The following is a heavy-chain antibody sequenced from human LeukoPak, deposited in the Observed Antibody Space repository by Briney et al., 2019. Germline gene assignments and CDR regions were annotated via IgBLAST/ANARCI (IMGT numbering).Heavy chain of an antibody. D-gene: IGHD2-15*01. V-gene: IGHV1-69*04. CDR2: IIPILGIA. CDR1: GGTFSSYA. CDR3: ASEIRYCSGGRCPTHWFAP. Sequence: ASVKVSCKASGGTFSSYAISWVRQAPGQGLEWMGRIIPILGIANYAQKFQGRVTITADKSTSTAYMELSSLRSEDTAVYYCASEIRYCSGGRCPTHWFAPWGQGTLVTVSS. J-gene: IGHJ5*02.